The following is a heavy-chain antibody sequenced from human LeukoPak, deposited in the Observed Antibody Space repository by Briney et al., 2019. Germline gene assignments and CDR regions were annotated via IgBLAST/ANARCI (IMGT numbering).Heavy chain of an antibody. CDR3: VKDGGRQLLLLHYYGMDV. D-gene: IGHD5-18*01. CDR1: GFTFISYA. V-gene: IGHV3-64D*06. Sequence: GGSLRLSCSASGFTFISYAMHCVRQAPGKGLEYVSAISSNGGSTCYADSVKGRFTISGDNSKNTLYLQMSSLRAEDTAVYYCVKDGGRQLLLLHYYGMDVWGKGTTVTVSS. CDR2: ISSNGGST. J-gene: IGHJ6*04.